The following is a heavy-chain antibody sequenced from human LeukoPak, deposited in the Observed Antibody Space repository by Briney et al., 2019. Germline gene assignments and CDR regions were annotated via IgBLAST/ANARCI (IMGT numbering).Heavy chain of an antibody. CDR3: AKGPTGTDYY. J-gene: IGHJ4*02. V-gene: IGHV3-74*01. D-gene: IGHD1-1*01. CDR1: GLTFNTYW. CDR2: INPDGSVT. Sequence: PGGSLRLSCLASGLTFNTYWMHWVRQVPGKGPVWVSRINPDGSVTWDADSVRGRFIISRDDAKNTLYLQMNSLRAEDTAVYYCAKGPTGTDYYWGQGTLVTVSS.